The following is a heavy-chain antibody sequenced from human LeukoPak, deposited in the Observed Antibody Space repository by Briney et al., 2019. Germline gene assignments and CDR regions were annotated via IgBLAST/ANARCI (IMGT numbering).Heavy chain of an antibody. Sequence: PGGSLRLSCAASGFTFSSYSMNWVRQAPGKGLEWVSYISSSSSAIYYADSVKGRFTISRDNAKNSLYLQMNSLRAEDTAVYCCAREHPPSRATHLDYWGQGTLVTVSS. CDR2: ISSSSSAI. J-gene: IGHJ4*02. V-gene: IGHV3-48*01. CDR3: AREHPPSRATHLDY. D-gene: IGHD1-26*01. CDR1: GFTFSSYS.